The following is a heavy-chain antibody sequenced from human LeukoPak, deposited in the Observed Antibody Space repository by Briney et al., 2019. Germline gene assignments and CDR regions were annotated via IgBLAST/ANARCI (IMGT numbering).Heavy chain of an antibody. CDR2: IKHDGSEK. Sequence: GGSLRLSCAASGFTFSTYWMTWVRQAPGKGLEWVANIKHDGSEKHYVDSVKGRFTISRDNAKNSLYLQMNSLRAEDTAVYYCARAVGYSGFSDYWGQGTLVTVSS. J-gene: IGHJ4*02. V-gene: IGHV3-7*01. D-gene: IGHD5-12*01. CDR1: GFTFSTYW. CDR3: ARAVGYSGFSDY.